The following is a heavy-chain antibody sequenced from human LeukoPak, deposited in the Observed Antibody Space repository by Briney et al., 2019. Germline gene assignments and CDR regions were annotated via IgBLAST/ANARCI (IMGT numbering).Heavy chain of an antibody. Sequence: RASETLSLTCAVYGGSFSGYYWSWIRQPPGKGLEWLGEINHSGSTNYNPSLKSRVTISVDTSKNQFSLKLSSVTAADTAVYYCARVGCSSTSCSYSYWGQGTLVTVSS. D-gene: IGHD2-2*01. CDR3: ARVGCSSTSCSYSY. CDR2: INHSGST. J-gene: IGHJ4*02. V-gene: IGHV4-34*01. CDR1: GGSFSGYY.